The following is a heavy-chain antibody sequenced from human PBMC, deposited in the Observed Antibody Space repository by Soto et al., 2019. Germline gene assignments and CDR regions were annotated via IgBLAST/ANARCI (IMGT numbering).Heavy chain of an antibody. D-gene: IGHD3-22*01. J-gene: IGHJ3*02. CDR1: GGSFSGYY. Sequence: LSLTCAVYGGSFSGYYWSWIRQPPGKGLEWIGEINHSGSTNYNPSLKSRVTISVDTSKNQFSLKLSSVTAADTAVYYCARGAYYYDSSGYYYVGAFDIWGQGTMVTVS. CDR3: ARGAYYYDSSGYYYVGAFDI. CDR2: INHSGST. V-gene: IGHV4-34*01.